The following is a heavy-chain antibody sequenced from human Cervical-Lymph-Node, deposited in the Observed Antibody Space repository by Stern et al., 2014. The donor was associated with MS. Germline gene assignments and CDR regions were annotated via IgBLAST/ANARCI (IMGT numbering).Heavy chain of an antibody. CDR2: LSYDGSNE. CDR1: GFTFSTYA. V-gene: IGHV3-30*01. Sequence: VQLVESGGGVVQPGRSLRLSCTVSGFTFSTYAMHWVRQAPGKGLEWVAVLSYDGSNEYYADSVKGRFTISTDNSKNTLYLQMNSLRTEDTAVYYCARDSGEWEVPRALDYWGQGTLVTVSS. D-gene: IGHD1-26*01. CDR3: ARDSGEWEVPRALDY. J-gene: IGHJ4*02.